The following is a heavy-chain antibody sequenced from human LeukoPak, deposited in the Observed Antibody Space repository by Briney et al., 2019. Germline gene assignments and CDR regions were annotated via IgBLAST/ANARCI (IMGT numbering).Heavy chain of an antibody. CDR3: ARGVLPAAYHFDN. Sequence: YDINGVGPPRAREVDWVGWRNPNSGNTGYAQKFQGRLTMTGNTTISTSYMKRSSPRSEDTAIYFCARGVLPAAYHFDNWGRGTLVTVSS. V-gene: IGHV1-8*01. CDR1: YD. J-gene: IGHJ4*02. CDR2: RNPNSGNT. D-gene: IGHD2-2*01.